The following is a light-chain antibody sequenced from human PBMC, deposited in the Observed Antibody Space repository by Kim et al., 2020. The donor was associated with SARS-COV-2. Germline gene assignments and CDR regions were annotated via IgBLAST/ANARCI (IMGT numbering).Light chain of an antibody. Sequence: SASVGDSVTITCRASQSISIWLAWYQPKPAKAPKLLIYKASSLESGVPSRFSGSGSGTEFTLTISSLQPDDFATYYCQQYNSYWTFGQGTKVDIK. CDR3: QQYNSYWT. V-gene: IGKV1-5*03. CDR2: KAS. CDR1: QSISIW. J-gene: IGKJ1*01.